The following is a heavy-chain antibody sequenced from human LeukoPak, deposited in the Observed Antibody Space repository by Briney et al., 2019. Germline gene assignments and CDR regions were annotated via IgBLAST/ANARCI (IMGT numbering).Heavy chain of an antibody. CDR3: AKGHGDYVSDYYGMDV. J-gene: IGHJ6*02. CDR2: ISYDGSNK. CDR1: GFTFSSYG. D-gene: IGHD4-17*01. Sequence: PGGSLRLSCAASGFTFSSYGMHWVRQAPGKGLEWVAVISYDGSNKYYADSVKGRFTISRDNSKNTLYLQMNSLGAEDTAVYYCAKGHGDYVSDYYGMDVWGQGTTVTVSS. V-gene: IGHV3-30*18.